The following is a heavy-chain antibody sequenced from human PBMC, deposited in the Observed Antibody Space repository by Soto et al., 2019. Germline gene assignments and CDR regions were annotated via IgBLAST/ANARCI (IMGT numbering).Heavy chain of an antibody. CDR3: ARGPSGDKVDY. Sequence: SETLSLTCTVSGGSISSYYWSWIRQSPGKGLEWIGCTQYSGSTNYNPSLKSRVTISVDTSKNQLSLRLSSVTAADTAVYYCARGPSGDKVDYWGQGTLVTVSS. V-gene: IGHV4-59*08. CDR2: TQYSGST. CDR1: GGSISSYY. J-gene: IGHJ4*02. D-gene: IGHD7-27*01.